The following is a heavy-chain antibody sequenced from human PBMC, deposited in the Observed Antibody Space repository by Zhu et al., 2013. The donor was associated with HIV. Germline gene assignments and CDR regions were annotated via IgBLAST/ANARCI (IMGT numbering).Heavy chain of an antibody. Sequence: QVQLVQSGAEVKKPGASVKVSCKASGYTFTSYYMHWVRQAPGQGLEWMGIINPSGGSTSYAQKFQGRVTMTRDTSTSTVYMELSSLRSEDTAVYYCARRAVAGTLFRKPEYYMDVWGKGTTGHRLL. CDR2: INPSGGST. D-gene: IGHD6-19*01. CDR3: ARRAVAGTLFRKPEYYMDV. J-gene: IGHJ6*03. V-gene: IGHV1-46*01. CDR1: GYTFTSYY.